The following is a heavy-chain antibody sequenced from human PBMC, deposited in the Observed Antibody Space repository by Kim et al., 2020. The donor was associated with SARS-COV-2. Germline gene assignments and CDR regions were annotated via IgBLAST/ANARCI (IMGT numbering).Heavy chain of an antibody. J-gene: IGHJ4*02. CDR1: GYTFTSYA. D-gene: IGHD3-10*01. V-gene: IGHV1-3*01. CDR2: INAGNGNT. Sequence: ASVKVSCKASGYTFTSYAMHWVRQAPGQRLEWMGWINAGNGNTKYSQKFQGRVTITRDTSASTAYMELSSLRSEDTAVYYCARDFLGTTKTMVRGAHFFHWGQGTLVTVSS. CDR3: ARDFLGTTKTMVRGAHFFH.